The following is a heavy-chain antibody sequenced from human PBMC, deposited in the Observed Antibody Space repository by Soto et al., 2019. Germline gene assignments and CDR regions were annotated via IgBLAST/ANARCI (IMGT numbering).Heavy chain of an antibody. CDR2: ISGSGGRT. D-gene: IGHD1-1*01. CDR3: AQETLERIYFNY. Sequence: EVPLFESGGGFVQPGVSLSLSCTASGVTFSSYAMSWVRQAPGAGIERVSAISGSGGRTYYADSARGRCTIARDNSKNTLYLQMSLLRAEDRAVYDCAQETLERIYFNYWGQGTLVTVSS. J-gene: IGHJ4*02. V-gene: IGHV3-23*01. CDR1: GVTFSSYA.